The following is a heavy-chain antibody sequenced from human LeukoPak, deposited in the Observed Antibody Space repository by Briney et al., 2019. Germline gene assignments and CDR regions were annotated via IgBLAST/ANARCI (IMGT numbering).Heavy chain of an antibody. D-gene: IGHD3-3*01. V-gene: IGHV4-61*01. CDR1: GGSISSSSYY. CDR3: ARGMYYDFWSGPHFDY. J-gene: IGHJ4*02. Sequence: SETLSLTCTVSGGSISSSSYYWSWIRQPPGKGLEWIGYIYYSGSTNYNPSLKSRVTISVDTSKNQFSLKLSSMTAADTAVYYCARGMYYDFWSGPHFDYWGQGTLVTVSS. CDR2: IYYSGST.